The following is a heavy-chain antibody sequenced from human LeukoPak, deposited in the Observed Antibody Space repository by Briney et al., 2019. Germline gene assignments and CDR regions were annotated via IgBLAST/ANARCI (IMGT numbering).Heavy chain of an antibody. D-gene: IGHD6-19*01. CDR2: IYYSGST. Sequence: SETLSLACTVSGGSISSSSYYWGWIRQPPGKGLEWIGSIYYSGSTYYNPSLKSRVTISVDTSKNQFSLKLSSVTAADTAVYYCARDLGIAVAVDYFDYWGQGTLVTVSS. V-gene: IGHV4-39*07. CDR1: GGSISSSSYY. J-gene: IGHJ4*02. CDR3: ARDLGIAVAVDYFDY.